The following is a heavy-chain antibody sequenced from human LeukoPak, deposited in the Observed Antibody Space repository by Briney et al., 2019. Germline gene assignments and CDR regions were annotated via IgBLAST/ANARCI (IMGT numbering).Heavy chain of an antibody. CDR3: RRVSGYSSSSDFDY. V-gene: IGHV1-2*02. CDR2: INPNSGVT. J-gene: IGHJ4*02. D-gene: IGHD6-13*01. Sequence: GGPVKVSCKASGYTFTAYYMHWVRQAPGQGREWRGWINPNSGVTNYAQKFQGRTTTTRETTIRTDYMEMSRLSYDDTAVYYCRRVSGYSSSSDFDYWGQGTVVPVSS. CDR1: GYTFTAYY.